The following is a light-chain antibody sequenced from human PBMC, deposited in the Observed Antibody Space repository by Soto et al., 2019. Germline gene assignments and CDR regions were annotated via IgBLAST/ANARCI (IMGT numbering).Light chain of an antibody. Sequence: QSALTQPPSASGSPGQSVTISCTGTSSDVGGYNYVSWYQQHPGKAPKLMIYDVSKRPSGVPDRFSGSKSGNTASLTVSGLQAEDEADYYCSSYAASNYVVFGGGTKLTVL. CDR1: SSDVGGYNY. J-gene: IGLJ2*01. CDR2: DVS. V-gene: IGLV2-8*01. CDR3: SSYAASNYVV.